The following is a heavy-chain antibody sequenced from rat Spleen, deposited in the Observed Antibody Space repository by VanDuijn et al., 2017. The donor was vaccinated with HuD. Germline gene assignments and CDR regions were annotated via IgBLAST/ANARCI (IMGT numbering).Heavy chain of an antibody. CDR2: ITHSTSTT. D-gene: IGHD4-3*01. Sequence: EVQLVESGGGLVQPGRSLKLSCVASGFTFSNYGMHWIRQAPGKGLEWVATITHSTSTTYYPDSVQGRFTISRDDAKSALYLQMDSLRSEDTATYYCTREGNSGYDYWGQGVMVTVSS. CDR1: GFTFSNYG. CDR3: TREGNSGYDY. J-gene: IGHJ2*01. V-gene: IGHV5-31*01.